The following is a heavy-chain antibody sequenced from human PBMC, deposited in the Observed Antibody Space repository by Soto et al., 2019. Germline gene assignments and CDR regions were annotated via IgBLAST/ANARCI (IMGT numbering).Heavy chain of an antibody. Sequence: SETLSLTCTVSGGSISSYYWSWIRQPPGKGLEWIGYIYYSGSTNYNPSLKSRVTISVDTSKNQFSLKLSSVTAADTAVYYCARDLWRYSSGSRTGNWFDPWGQGTLVTVSS. CDR3: ARDLWRYSSGSRTGNWFDP. J-gene: IGHJ5*02. CDR1: GGSISSYY. CDR2: IYYSGST. D-gene: IGHD6-19*01. V-gene: IGHV4-59*01.